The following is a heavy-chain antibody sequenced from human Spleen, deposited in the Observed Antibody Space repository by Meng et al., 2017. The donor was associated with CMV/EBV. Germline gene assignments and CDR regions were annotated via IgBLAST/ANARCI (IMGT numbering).Heavy chain of an antibody. CDR3: AKGPAAVARKYYFDY. Sequence: SLKISCAASGFTFDDYAMHWVRQAPGKGLEWVSGISWNSGSIGYADSVKGRFTISRDNAKNSLYLQMNSLRAEDTALYYCAKGPAAVARKYYFDYWGQGTLVTVSS. D-gene: IGHD6-19*01. J-gene: IGHJ4*02. V-gene: IGHV3-9*01. CDR2: ISWNSGSI. CDR1: GFTFDDYA.